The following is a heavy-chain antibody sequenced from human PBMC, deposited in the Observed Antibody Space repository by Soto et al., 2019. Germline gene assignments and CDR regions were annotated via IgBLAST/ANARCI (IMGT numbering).Heavy chain of an antibody. J-gene: IGHJ4*02. CDR2: ISDDGRKT. D-gene: IGHD2-15*01. CDR3: VKDQRYCSGGSCYTFDY. V-gene: IGHV3-30*18. Sequence: QVQLVESGGGVVQPGRSLRLSCAASGFTFSTYGMHWVRQAPGTGLEWVAVISDDGRKTYYVDSVKCRFTISRDNPKNTLFLQNNSLRPEDTAVYYCVKDQRYCSGGSCYTFDYWGQGTPVTVSS. CDR1: GFTFSTYG.